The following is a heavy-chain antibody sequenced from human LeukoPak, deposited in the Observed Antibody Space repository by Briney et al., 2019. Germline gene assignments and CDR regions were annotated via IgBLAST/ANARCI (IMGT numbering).Heavy chain of an antibody. J-gene: IGHJ4*02. D-gene: IGHD2-15*01. CDR3: TRASSCSGGSCYSTPLTFDY. Sequence: PGGSLRLSCAASGFTFSNAWMNWVRQAPGKGLEWVGFIRSKAYGGTTEYAASVKGRFTISRDDSKSIAYLQMNSLKTEDTAVYYCTRASSCSGGSCYSTPLTFDYWGQGTLVTVSS. CDR1: GFTFSNAW. CDR2: IRSKAYGGTT. V-gene: IGHV3-49*04.